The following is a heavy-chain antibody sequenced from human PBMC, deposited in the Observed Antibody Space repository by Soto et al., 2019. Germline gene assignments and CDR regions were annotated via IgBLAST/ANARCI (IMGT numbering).Heavy chain of an antibody. J-gene: IGHJ3*02. CDR3: ASLDFTFGSVDVFDI. CDR2: IDHSDSFT. CDR1: GYSFTSYW. D-gene: IGHD3-3*01. Sequence: GESLKISCKGSGYSFTSYWIGWVRQMPGKGLEWMGKIDHSDSFTTYSPSFQGRVAISVDKSINTAFLRWTGLESSDTAMYYCASLDFTFGSVDVFDISGQGTMVTVSS. V-gene: IGHV5-10-1*04.